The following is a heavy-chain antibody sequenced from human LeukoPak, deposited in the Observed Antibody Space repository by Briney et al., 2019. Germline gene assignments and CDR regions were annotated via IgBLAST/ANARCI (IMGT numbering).Heavy chain of an antibody. D-gene: IGHD1-1*01. CDR2: LRGNGDT. CDR1: GSTFSSYA. V-gene: IGHV3-23*01. Sequence: GGSLRLSCAASGSTFSSYAMSWVREAPARGLEWVSSLRGNGDTFYADSVKGRFTLSRDESRNTVYLQLNNLRVEDTAVYYCAKERWVSYDDAVLWGQGTVVTVSS. CDR3: AKERWVSYDDAVL. J-gene: IGHJ4*02.